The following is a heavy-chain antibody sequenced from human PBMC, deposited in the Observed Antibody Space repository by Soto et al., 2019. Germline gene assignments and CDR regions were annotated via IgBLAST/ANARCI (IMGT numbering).Heavy chain of an antibody. V-gene: IGHV4-61*01. CDR3: AGVSSGWYYFDY. CDR2: LYNSGST. D-gene: IGHD6-19*01. J-gene: IGHJ4*02. Sequence: QVQLQESGPGLVKPSETLSLTCTVSGGSVSSGSYYWSWIRQPPGKGLEWIGYLYNSGSTNYNPSLKSRVIISVDTSKNQFSLKLSSGTAADTAVYYGAGVSSGWYYFDYWGQGTLVTVSS. CDR1: GGSVSSGSYY.